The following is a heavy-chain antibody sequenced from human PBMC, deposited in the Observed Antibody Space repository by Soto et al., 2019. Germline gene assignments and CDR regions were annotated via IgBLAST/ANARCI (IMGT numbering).Heavy chain of an antibody. CDR3: ARSIDS. CDR1: GGSISFYY. V-gene: IGHV4-59*12. J-gene: IGHJ5*01. CDR2: IYYSGST. Sequence: SETLSLTCTVSGGSISFYYWTWIRQPPGKGLEYIGYIYYSGSTNYNPSLKSRVTISVDTSKNQFSLKLSSVTAADTAVYYCARSIDSWGQGTLVTSPQ.